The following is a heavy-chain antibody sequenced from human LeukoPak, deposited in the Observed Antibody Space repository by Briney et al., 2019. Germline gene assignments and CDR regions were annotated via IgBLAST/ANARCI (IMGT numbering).Heavy chain of an antibody. CDR3: AKSKWLVLDAFDI. V-gene: IGHV3-23*01. CDR1: GFTFSNYA. Sequence: GGSLRLSCAASGFTFSNYAMNWARQAPGKGLEWVSGLSAGGGSTYYADSVKGRVIISRDNTENTLYLQMNSLRAEDTAVYFCAKSKWLVLDAFDIWGQGTMVTVSS. CDR2: LSAGGGST. J-gene: IGHJ3*02. D-gene: IGHD6-19*01.